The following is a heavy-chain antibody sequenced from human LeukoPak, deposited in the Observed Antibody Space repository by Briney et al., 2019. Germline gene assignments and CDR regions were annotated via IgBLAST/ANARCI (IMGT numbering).Heavy chain of an antibody. CDR3: ATDRALWFGESTYMDV. CDR2: IKSKTDGGTT. D-gene: IGHD3-10*01. CDR1: GLTFINAW. J-gene: IGHJ6*03. Sequence: GGSLRLSCAASGLTFINAWMSWVRQAPGKGLEWVGRIKSKTDGGTTDYAAPVKGRFTISRDDSQNTLFVQMNSLKTEDTAVYHCATDRALWFGESTYMDVWGKGTTVTVSS. V-gene: IGHV3-15*01.